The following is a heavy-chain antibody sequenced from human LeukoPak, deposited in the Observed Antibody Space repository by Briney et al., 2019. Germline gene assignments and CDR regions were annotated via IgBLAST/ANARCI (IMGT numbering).Heavy chain of an antibody. CDR2: ISSSSSYI. CDR1: GFTFSSYS. D-gene: IGHD1-26*01. V-gene: IGHV3-21*01. J-gene: IGHJ6*03. Sequence: KTGGSLRLSCAASGFTFSSYSMNWVRQAPGKGLEWVSSISSSSSYIYYADSVKGRFTISRDNAKNSLYLQMNSLRAEDTAVYYCARDRTSGSYNGDMDVWGKGTTVTISS. CDR3: ARDRTSGSYNGDMDV.